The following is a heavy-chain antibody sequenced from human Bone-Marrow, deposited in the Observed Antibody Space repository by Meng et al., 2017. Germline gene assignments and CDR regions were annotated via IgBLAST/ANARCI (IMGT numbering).Heavy chain of an antibody. CDR3: ARHDYDSSGYYYS. J-gene: IGHJ4*02. V-gene: IGHV3-74*01. D-gene: IGHD3-22*01. CDR1: GFTFSSYW. CDR2: INSDGSST. Sequence: GESLELSWAASGFTFSSYWMHWVRPAPGKGLVWVSRINSDGSSTSYADSVKGRFTISRDNAKNTLYLQMNSLRAEDTAVYYCARHDYDSSGYYYSWGQGTLVTVSS.